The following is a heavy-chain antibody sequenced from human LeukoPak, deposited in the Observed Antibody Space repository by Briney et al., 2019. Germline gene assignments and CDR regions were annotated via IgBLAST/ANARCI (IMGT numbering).Heavy chain of an antibody. D-gene: IGHD3-10*01. Sequence: GGSLRLSCAASGFTFSNYWMHWVRQAPGKGLVWVSRINSDGSRTTYADSVKDRFTISRDNAKNTLYLQMNSLRAEDTAVYYCVRDEYGSESYWGQGTLVTVSS. J-gene: IGHJ4*02. V-gene: IGHV3-74*01. CDR2: INSDGSRT. CDR1: GFTFSNYW. CDR3: VRDEYGSESY.